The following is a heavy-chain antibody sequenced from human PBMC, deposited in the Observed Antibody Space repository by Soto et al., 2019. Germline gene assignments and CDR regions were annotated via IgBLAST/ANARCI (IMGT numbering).Heavy chain of an antibody. J-gene: IGHJ4*02. D-gene: IGHD3-16*01. CDR2: IKSKTDGGTT. CDR3: TTAREDSGGEGDY. Sequence: EVQLVESGGGLVKPGGSLRLSCAASGFTFSNAWMSWVRQAPGKGLEWVGRIKSKTDGGTTDYAEPVKGRFTISRDDSKNTLYLQMNSLKTEDTAVYYCTTAREDSGGEGDYWGQGTLVTVSS. CDR1: GFTFSNAW. V-gene: IGHV3-15*01.